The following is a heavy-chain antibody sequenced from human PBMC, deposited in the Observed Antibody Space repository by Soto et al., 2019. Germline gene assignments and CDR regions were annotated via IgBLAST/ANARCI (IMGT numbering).Heavy chain of an antibody. J-gene: IGHJ4*02. CDR1: GGAISSSDHY. Sequence: SETLSLTCTVSGGAISSSDHYWSWIRQHPGKGLEWIGWIFKSGSTYYNPSLKSRVTLSVDTSKNHFSLKLSSVTAADTAVYYCARGWGYWDYWGQGTLVTVSS. CDR2: IFKSGST. D-gene: IGHD3-16*01. CDR3: ARGWGYWDY. V-gene: IGHV4-31*03.